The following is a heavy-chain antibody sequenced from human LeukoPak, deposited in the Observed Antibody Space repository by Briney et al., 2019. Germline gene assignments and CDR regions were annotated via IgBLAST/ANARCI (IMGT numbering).Heavy chain of an antibody. Sequence: ASVKVSCKASGYTFTSYYMHWVRQAPGQGLEWMGIINPSGGSTSYAQKFQGRVTMTRDTSTSTVYMELSSLRSEDTAVYYCARDNLGYCSSTSCWGYYYYMDVWGKGTTVTVSS. V-gene: IGHV1-46*01. D-gene: IGHD2-2*01. CDR2: INPSGGST. CDR3: ARDNLGYCSSTSCWGYYYYMDV. CDR1: GYTFTSYY. J-gene: IGHJ6*03.